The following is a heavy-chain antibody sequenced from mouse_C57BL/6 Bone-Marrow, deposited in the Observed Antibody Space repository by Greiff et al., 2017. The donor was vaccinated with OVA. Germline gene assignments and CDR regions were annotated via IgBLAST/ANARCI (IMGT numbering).Heavy chain of an antibody. J-gene: IGHJ4*01. CDR3: TRLLDAMDY. CDR2: ISSGGDYI. Sequence: EVQLQESGEGLVKPGGSLQLSCAASGFPFSSYAMSWVRQTPEKRLEWVAYISSGGDYIYYADTVKGRFTISRDNARNTLYLQMSSLKSEDTAMYYCTRLLDAMDYWGQGTSVTVSS. D-gene: IGHD2-1*01. CDR1: GFPFSSYA. V-gene: IGHV5-9-1*02.